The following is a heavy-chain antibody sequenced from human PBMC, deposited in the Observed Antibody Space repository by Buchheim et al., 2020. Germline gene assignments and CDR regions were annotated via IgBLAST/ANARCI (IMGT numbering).Heavy chain of an antibody. V-gene: IGHV3-7*01. D-gene: IGHD3-9*01. CDR3: ARDLHFDWLLLDLSLRY. CDR2: IKQDGREK. J-gene: IGHJ4*02. Sequence: EVQLVESGGGLVQPGGSLRLSCAASGFTFRSYWMSWVRQAPGKGLEWVANIKQDGREKYYVDSVKGRFNISRDKAKNSLYLQMNSLRAEDTAVYYCARDLHFDWLLLDLSLRYWGQGTL. CDR1: GFTFRSYW.